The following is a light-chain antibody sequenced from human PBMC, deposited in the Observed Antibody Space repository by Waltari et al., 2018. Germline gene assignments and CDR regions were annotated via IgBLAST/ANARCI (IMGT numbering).Light chain of an antibody. Sequence: DQENPAKSPKLIICAGSNRPAGVSDRFSASKAGDTASLTISGLQPEEDAEDFCSSYAGSSKWVFGGGTKVTVL. CDR2: AGS. CDR3: SSYAGSSKWV. V-gene: IGLV2-23*01. J-gene: IGLJ2*01.